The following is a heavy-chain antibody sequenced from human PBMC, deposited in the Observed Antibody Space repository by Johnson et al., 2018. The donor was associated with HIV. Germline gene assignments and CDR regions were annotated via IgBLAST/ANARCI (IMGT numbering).Heavy chain of an antibody. CDR1: GFTFSSYA. CDR2: ISYDGSNK. CDR3: ARGLDGAFDI. D-gene: IGHD3-9*01. Sequence: QVQLVESGGGVVQPGRSLRLSCAASGFTFSSYAMHWVRQAPGKGLEWVAVISYDGSNKYYADSVKGRFTISRDNSKNTLYLQMNSLRAEDTAVYYCARGLDGAFDIWGQGTMVTVSS. V-gene: IGHV3-30-3*01. J-gene: IGHJ3*02.